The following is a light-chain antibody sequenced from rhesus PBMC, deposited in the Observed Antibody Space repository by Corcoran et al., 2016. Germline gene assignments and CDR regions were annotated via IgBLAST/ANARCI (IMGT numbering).Light chain of an antibody. Sequence: DIQMTQSPSSLSASVGDTVTITCRASQGITNYLAWYQQKPGKAPKPLIYYAANLESGVPSRFSGSGSGTYFTLIISSLQPEEFATYYCQQHNSYPPTFGQGTKVEIK. CDR2: YAA. J-gene: IGKJ1*01. CDR3: QQHNSYPPT. CDR1: QGITNY. V-gene: IGKV1S14*01.